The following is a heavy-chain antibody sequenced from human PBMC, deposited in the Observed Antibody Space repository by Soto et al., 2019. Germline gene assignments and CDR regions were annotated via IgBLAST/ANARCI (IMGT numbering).Heavy chain of an antibody. CDR1: GFTFDDYA. D-gene: IGHD3-22*01. CDR2: ISWNSGSI. Sequence: LRLSCAASGFTFDDYAMHWVRQAPGKGLEWVSGISWNSGSIGYADSVKGRFTISRDNAKNSLYLQMNSLRAEDTALYYCASRHYDSSGYPLAPAFDIWGQGTMVTVSS. CDR3: ASRHYDSSGYPLAPAFDI. J-gene: IGHJ3*02. V-gene: IGHV3-9*01.